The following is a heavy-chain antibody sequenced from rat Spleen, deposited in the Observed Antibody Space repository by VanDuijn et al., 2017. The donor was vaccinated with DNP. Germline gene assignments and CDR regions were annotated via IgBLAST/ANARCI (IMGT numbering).Heavy chain of an antibody. D-gene: IGHD1-5*01. CDR1: GFTFNDYG. CDR3: ARHGEVHLRYAMDA. CDR2: ISYDGAST. V-gene: IGHV5-29*01. J-gene: IGHJ4*01. Sequence: EVQLVESGGGLVQSGRSLKLSCAASGFTFNDYGMAWVLQAPTKGLEWIASISYDGASTYYRDSVKGRFTISRDNTKSTLYLQMDSLRSEETATYYCARHGEVHLRYAMDAWGQGTSVTVSS.